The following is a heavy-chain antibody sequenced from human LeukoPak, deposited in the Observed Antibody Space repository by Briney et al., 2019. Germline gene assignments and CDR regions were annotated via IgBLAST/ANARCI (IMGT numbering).Heavy chain of an antibody. D-gene: IGHD1/OR15-1a*01. CDR2: ISYDGSNK. V-gene: IGHV3-30-3*01. J-gene: IGHJ4*02. CDR1: GFTFSRYA. Sequence: GRSLRLSCAASGFTFSRYAMHWVRQAPGKGLEWVAVISYDGSNKYYADSVKGRFTISRDNSKNTLYLQMNSLRAEDTAVYYCAENSALEYWGQGTLVTVSS. CDR3: AENSALEY.